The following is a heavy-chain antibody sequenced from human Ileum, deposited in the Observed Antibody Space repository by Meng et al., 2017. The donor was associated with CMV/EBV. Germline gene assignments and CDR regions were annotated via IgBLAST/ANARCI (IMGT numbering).Heavy chain of an antibody. CDR3: VRQVVAASFDY. CDR2: IYYSGSP. V-gene: IGHV4-30-4*08. J-gene: IGHJ4*02. CDR1: AGSFTSGNSD. Sequence: QVSLQETGQGLAMPSQTLALTCTDSAGSFTSGNSDWSWIRQPPGRGLEWIGYIYYSGSPYYKPSLKSRVTISLDTSKNQFSLNLRSVTATDSAVYYCVRQVVAASFDYWGQGALVTVSS. D-gene: IGHD2-15*01.